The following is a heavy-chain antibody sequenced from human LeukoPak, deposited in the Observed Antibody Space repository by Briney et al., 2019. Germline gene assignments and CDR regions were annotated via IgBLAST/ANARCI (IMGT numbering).Heavy chain of an antibody. CDR1: GFTFFSHS. J-gene: IGHJ4*02. CDR2: ISGSGTTM. CDR3: ARELPFDY. D-gene: IGHD2-15*01. Sequence: GGSLRLSCAASGFTFFSHSMNWVRQAPGKGLEWVSYISGSGTTMYYADSVKGRFTISRDNAKNTLYLQMNSLRAEDTAVYYCARELPFDYWGQGTLVTVSS. V-gene: IGHV3-48*04.